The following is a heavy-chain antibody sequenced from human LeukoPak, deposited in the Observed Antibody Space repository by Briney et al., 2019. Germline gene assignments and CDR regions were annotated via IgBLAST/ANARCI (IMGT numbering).Heavy chain of an antibody. CDR3: ARGGQGYYDYVWGSYRYFDY. V-gene: IGHV4-34*01. D-gene: IGHD3-16*02. Sequence: NPSETLSLTCAVYGGSFSGYYCSWIRQPPGKVLEWIGEINHSGSTNYNPSLKSRVTISVDTSKNQFSLKLSSVTAAETAVYYCARGGQGYYDYVWGSYRYFDYWGQGTLVTVSS. J-gene: IGHJ4*02. CDR2: INHSGST. CDR1: GGSFSGYY.